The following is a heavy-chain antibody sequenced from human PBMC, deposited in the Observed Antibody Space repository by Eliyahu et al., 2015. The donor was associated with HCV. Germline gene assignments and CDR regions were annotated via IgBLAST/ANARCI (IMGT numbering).Heavy chain of an antibody. J-gene: IGHJ3*02. CDR3: ARDFSHRVLWFGWSGGAFDI. D-gene: IGHD3-10*01. CDR1: GFTFSSXS. Sequence: EVQLVESGGGLVQPGGSLRLSCAASGFTFSSXSMNWVRQAPGKGLEWVSYISSSSSTIYYADSVKGRFTISRDNAKNSLYLQMNSLRAEDTAVYYCARDFSHRVLWFGWSGGAFDIWGQGTMVTVSS. V-gene: IGHV3-48*01. CDR2: ISSSSSTI.